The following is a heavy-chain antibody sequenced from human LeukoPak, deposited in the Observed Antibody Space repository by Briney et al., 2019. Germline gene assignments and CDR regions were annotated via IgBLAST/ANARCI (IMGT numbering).Heavy chain of an antibody. CDR3: ARDFTLDP. Sequence: GGSLRLSCAASGFTFSTYEMNWVRQAPGQGLEWLSYITSSGSAKYHADSVKGRFTISRDNAKNSLYLQMNSLRDEDTAVYYCARDFTLDPWGQGTLVTVSS. CDR1: GFTFSTYE. CDR2: ITSSGSAK. J-gene: IGHJ5*02. V-gene: IGHV3-48*03.